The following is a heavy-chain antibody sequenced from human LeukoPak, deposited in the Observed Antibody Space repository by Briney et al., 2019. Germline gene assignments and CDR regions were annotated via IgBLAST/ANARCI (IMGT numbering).Heavy chain of an antibody. D-gene: IGHD3-10*01. CDR3: ARRPYYYGSGSYFYYYYYMDV. CDR1: GGSFSGYY. Sequence: PSETLSLTCAVYGGSFSGYYWSWIRQPPGKGLEWIGEINHSGSTNYNPSLKSRVTISVDTSKNQFSLKLSSVTAADTAVYYCARRPYYYGSGSYFYYYYYMDVWGKGTTVTISS. CDR2: INHSGST. V-gene: IGHV4-34*01. J-gene: IGHJ6*03.